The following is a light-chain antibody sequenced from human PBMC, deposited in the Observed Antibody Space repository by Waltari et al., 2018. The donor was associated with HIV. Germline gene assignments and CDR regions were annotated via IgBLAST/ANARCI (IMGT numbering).Light chain of an antibody. Sequence: DIVMTQSPLSRSVPFGGTASISCKSTQSLQHRDGHTFLDWYFQKPGQSPQLLLFLVTNRASGVPDRFTGSASGRDFTLRISAVEADDAGIYYCMQSLQTPYTFGQGTRLEIK. V-gene: IGKV2-28*01. J-gene: IGKJ2*01. CDR1: QSLQHRDGHTF. CDR2: LVT. CDR3: MQSLQTPYT.